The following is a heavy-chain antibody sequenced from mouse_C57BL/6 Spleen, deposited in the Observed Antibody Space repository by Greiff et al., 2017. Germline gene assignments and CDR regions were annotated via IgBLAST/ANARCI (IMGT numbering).Heavy chain of an antibody. D-gene: IGHD2-1*01. CDR1: GFSLTSYG. J-gene: IGHJ4*01. Sequence: VHLVESGPGLVQPSQSLSITCTVSGFSLTSYGVHWVRQSPGKGLEWLGVIWSGGSTDYNAAFISRLSISKDNSKSQVFFKMNSLQADDTAIYYCARGGYYGNPYAMDYWGQGTSVTVSS. CDR2: IWSGGST. CDR3: ARGGYYGNPYAMDY. V-gene: IGHV2-2*01.